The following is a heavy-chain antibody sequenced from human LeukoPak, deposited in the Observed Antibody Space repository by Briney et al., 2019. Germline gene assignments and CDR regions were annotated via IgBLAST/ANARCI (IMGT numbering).Heavy chain of an antibody. CDR2: IRYDGSNK. CDR3: AKMSPRYCSSTSCYDRNDAFDI. Sequence: PGGSLRLSCAASGFTFSSYGMHWVRQAPGKGLEWVAFIRYDGSNKYYADSVKGRFTISRDNSKNTLYLQMNSLRAEDTAVYYCAKMSPRYCSSTSCYDRNDAFDIWGQGTMVTVSS. V-gene: IGHV3-30*02. CDR1: GFTFSSYG. D-gene: IGHD2-2*01. J-gene: IGHJ3*02.